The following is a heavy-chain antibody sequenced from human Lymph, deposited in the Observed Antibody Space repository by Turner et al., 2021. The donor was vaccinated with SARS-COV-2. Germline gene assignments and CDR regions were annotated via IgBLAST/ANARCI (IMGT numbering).Heavy chain of an antibody. J-gene: IGHJ4*02. CDR2: ISYDGSNK. Sequence: QVQLVESGGGVVQPGRSLRLSCTASGFTFSSYPMHWVRQAPGKGLEWVSLISYDGSNKYYADSVKGRFTISRDNSKNTLYLQMNSLRTEDTAVYYCAREMGSGSDYWGQGTLVTVSS. CDR1: GFTFSSYP. V-gene: IGHV3-30*04. D-gene: IGHD3-10*01. CDR3: AREMGSGSDY.